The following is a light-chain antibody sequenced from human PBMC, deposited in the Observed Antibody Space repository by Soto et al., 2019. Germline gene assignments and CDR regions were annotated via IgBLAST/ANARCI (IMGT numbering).Light chain of an antibody. CDR3: SSHAGNNTWV. CDR1: SSDVGGQNY. CDR2: AVT. Sequence: QSVLTQPPSASGSPGQSVAISCTGTSSDVGGQNYVSWYQQHPGKAPKLIIYAVTERPSGVPDRFSGSKSGNTASLTVSGLQTEDEADYYCSSHAGNNTWVFGTGTKVTVL. V-gene: IGLV2-8*01. J-gene: IGLJ1*01.